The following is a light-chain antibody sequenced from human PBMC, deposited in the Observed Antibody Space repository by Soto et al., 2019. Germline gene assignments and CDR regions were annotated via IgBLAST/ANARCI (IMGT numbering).Light chain of an antibody. Sequence: EIVMTQSPATLSVSPGERATLSCRASQSIRTNLAWYRQRRGQAPRLLIYGASTRATGIPARFSGSGSGTEFTLTISSLQSEDFAVYYCQQRSNWPLTFGGGTKVEIK. J-gene: IGKJ4*01. CDR3: QQRSNWPLT. CDR1: QSIRTN. CDR2: GAS. V-gene: IGKV3-15*01.